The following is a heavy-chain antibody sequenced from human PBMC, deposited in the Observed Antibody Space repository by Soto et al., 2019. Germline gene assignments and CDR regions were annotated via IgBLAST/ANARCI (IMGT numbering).Heavy chain of an antibody. D-gene: IGHD6-6*01. V-gene: IGHV4-39*02. CDR2: IYYSGYT. Sequence: SETLSLTCSVSGGSISISISYWAWIRQPPGKGLEWIGNIYYSGYTYYNPSLKSRVTISKDTSKNLFSLKLSSVTAADTAVYYCARSHIVPRLFMYPYDYWGQGSLVTVSS. J-gene: IGHJ4*02. CDR3: ARSHIVPRLFMYPYDY. CDR1: GGSISISISY.